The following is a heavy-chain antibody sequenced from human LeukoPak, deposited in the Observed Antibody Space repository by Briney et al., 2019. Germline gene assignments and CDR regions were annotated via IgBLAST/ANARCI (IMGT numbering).Heavy chain of an antibody. V-gene: IGHV3-74*01. Sequence: GGSLRLSCAASGFTFSSYWMHWVRQAPGKGLVWVSRINSDGSSTSYADSVKGRFTISRDNAKNTLYLQMNSLRAEDTAVYYCAREGYCSGGSCYDLLLGYWGQGTLVTVSS. CDR2: INSDGSST. D-gene: IGHD2-15*01. CDR1: GFTFSSYW. J-gene: IGHJ4*02. CDR3: AREGYCSGGSCYDLLLGY.